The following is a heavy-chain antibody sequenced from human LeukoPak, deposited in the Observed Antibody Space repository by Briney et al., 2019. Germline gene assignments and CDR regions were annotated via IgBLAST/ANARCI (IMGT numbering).Heavy chain of an antibody. Sequence: SETLSLTCTVSGGSISSYFWSWIRQPAGKGLEWIGRIYTSGSTNYNPSLKSRVTMSVDTSKNQFSLKLSSVTAADTAVYYCARDNYKGIAAAARRGTYYFDYWGQGTLVTVSS. V-gene: IGHV4-4*07. CDR1: GGSISSYF. CDR2: IYTSGST. J-gene: IGHJ4*02. D-gene: IGHD6-13*01. CDR3: ARDNYKGIAAAARRGTYYFDY.